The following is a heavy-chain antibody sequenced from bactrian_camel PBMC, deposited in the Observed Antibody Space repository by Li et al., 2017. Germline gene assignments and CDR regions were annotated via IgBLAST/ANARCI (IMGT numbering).Heavy chain of an antibody. V-gene: IGHV3S28*01. CDR3: AADSSSWYHYYR. Sequence: LVESGGGLMQPGESLRLSCTSSLFSYPYMTWVRLGPGKGLEWISTIDTGGSTYYADSVRGRFTISKDVAENTLYLQMNSLKSDDTAMYFCAADSSSWYHYYRWGRGTQVTVS. J-gene: IGHJ4*01. CDR2: IDTGGST. D-gene: IGHD6*01. CDR1: LFSYPY.